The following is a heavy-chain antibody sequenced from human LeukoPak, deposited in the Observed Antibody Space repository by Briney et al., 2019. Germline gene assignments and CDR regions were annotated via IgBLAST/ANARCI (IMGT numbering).Heavy chain of an antibody. CDR3: ARDRRPLTYDY. Sequence: GGSLRLSCAASGFTFSSYGMHWVRQAPGKGLEWVAVIWYDGSNKYYADSVKGRFTISRDNSKNTLYLQMNSLRAEDTAVYYCARDRRPLTYDYWGRGTLVTVSS. J-gene: IGHJ4*02. CDR2: IWYDGSNK. V-gene: IGHV3-33*01. CDR1: GFTFSSYG.